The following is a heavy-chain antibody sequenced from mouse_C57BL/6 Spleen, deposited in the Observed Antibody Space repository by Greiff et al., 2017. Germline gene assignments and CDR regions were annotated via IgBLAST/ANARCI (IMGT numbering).Heavy chain of an antibody. CDR2: IDPSDSYT. CDR1: GYTFTSYW. Sequence: QVQLQQPGAELVMPGASVKLSCKASGYTFTSYWMHWVKQRPGQGLEWIGEIDPSDSYTNYNQKFKGKSTLTVEKSSSPAYLQRSGLTSEDSAVYYCARCYYYGSSGGCDVWGTGTTVTVYS. J-gene: IGHJ1*03. CDR3: ARCYYYGSSGGCDV. V-gene: IGHV1-69*01. D-gene: IGHD1-1*01.